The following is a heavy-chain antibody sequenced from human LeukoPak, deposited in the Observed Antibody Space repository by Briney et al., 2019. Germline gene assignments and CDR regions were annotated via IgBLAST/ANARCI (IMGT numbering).Heavy chain of an antibody. CDR2: INENGDIA. V-gene: IGHV3-43*02. Sequence: GGSLRLSCAASGFTFDDYAMPWVRQVPGKSLEWVSLINENGDIAYYGDSVRGRFTVSRDNAKNSLYLQMNSLTTEDTALYYCAKARWEPNFDYWGQGTLVTVSS. J-gene: IGHJ4*02. CDR3: AKARWEPNFDY. CDR1: GFTFDDYA. D-gene: IGHD1-26*01.